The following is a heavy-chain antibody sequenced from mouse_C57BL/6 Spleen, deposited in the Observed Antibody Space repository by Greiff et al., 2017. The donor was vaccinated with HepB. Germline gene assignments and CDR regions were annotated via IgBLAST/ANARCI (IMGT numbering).Heavy chain of an antibody. V-gene: IGHV1-82*01. CDR1: GYAFSSSW. Sequence: VQLQQSGPELVKPGASVKISCKASGYAFSSSWMNWVKQRPGKGLEWIGRIYPGDGDTNYNGKFKGKATLTADKSSSTAYMQLSSLTSEDSAVYGCARADYSNYVPFAYWGQGTLVTVSA. CDR2: IYPGDGDT. D-gene: IGHD2-5*01. J-gene: IGHJ3*01. CDR3: ARADYSNYVPFAY.